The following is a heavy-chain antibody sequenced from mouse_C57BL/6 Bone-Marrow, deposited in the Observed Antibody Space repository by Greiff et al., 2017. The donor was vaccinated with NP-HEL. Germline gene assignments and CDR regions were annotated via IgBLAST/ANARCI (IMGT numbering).Heavy chain of an antibody. Sequence: VQLQQPGAELVKPGASVKLSCKASGYTFTSYWMHWVKQRPGQGLEWIGMIHPNSGSTNYNEKFKSKATLTVDKSSSTAYMQLSSLTSEDSAVYYCARSVYDYDFFDYWGQGTTLTVSS. CDR1: GYTFTSYW. CDR2: IHPNSGST. D-gene: IGHD2-4*01. J-gene: IGHJ2*01. V-gene: IGHV1-64*01. CDR3: ARSVYDYDFFDY.